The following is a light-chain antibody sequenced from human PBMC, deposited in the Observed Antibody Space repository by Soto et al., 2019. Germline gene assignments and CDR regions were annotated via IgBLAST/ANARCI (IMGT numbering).Light chain of an antibody. Sequence: EIVMTQSPATLSVCPGERATLSCRASQSVSSNLAWYQQKPGQAPRLLIYGASTRATDIPGRFSGSGSGTEFTLTISSLQSEDFAVYYCQQYNNWPLFTFGPGTKVDIK. V-gene: IGKV3-15*01. CDR1: QSVSSN. J-gene: IGKJ3*01. CDR3: QQYNNWPLFT. CDR2: GAS.